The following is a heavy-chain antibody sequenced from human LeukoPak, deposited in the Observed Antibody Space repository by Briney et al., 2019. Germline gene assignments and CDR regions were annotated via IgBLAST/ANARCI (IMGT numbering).Heavy chain of an antibody. V-gene: IGHV4-4*02. Sequence: PSGTLSLTCDVSGDSITSPNWWSWVRQPPGKGLQWIGEIYHSGSTSYNPSLKSRVTIAVDTSKNQFSLKLSSVTAADTAVYYCARITIFGVVIDYWGQGTLVTVSS. CDR2: IYHSGST. CDR3: ARITIFGVVIDY. J-gene: IGHJ4*02. CDR1: GDSITSPNW. D-gene: IGHD3-3*01.